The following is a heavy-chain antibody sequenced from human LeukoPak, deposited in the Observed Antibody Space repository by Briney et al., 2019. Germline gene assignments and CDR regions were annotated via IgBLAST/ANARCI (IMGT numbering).Heavy chain of an antibody. CDR1: GGSISGNNW. D-gene: IGHD7-27*01. Sequence: SPSEILSLTCAVSGGSISGNNWWSWVRQPPGKGLEWIGYFSNSGTNNYNPSLKGRVTMSVDTSKNQFSLKLSSVTAADTAVYYCARGSNWGDYWGQGTLVTVSS. V-gene: IGHV4-4*02. J-gene: IGHJ4*02. CDR2: FSNSGTN. CDR3: ARGSNWGDY.